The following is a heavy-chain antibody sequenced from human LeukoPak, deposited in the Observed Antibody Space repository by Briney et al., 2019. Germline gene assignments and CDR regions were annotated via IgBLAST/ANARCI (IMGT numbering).Heavy chain of an antibody. CDR1: GGTFSSYA. V-gene: IGHV1-69*13. CDR2: IIPIFGTA. J-gene: IGHJ4*02. Sequence: SVKVSCTASGGTFSSYAISWMRQAPGQGLEWMGGIIPIFGTANYAQKFQGRVTITADESTSTAYMELSSLRSEDTAVYYCAREGLSGYLKPWGQGTLVTVSS. CDR3: AREGLSGYLKP. D-gene: IGHD3-3*01.